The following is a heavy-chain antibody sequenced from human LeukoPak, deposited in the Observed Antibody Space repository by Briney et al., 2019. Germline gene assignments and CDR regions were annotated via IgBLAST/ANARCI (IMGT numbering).Heavy chain of an antibody. Sequence: ASVKVSFKASGYTFRSYDITWVRQAPRQGLEWMGWISPNNGNTNYAQKFQGRVTMTTDTPTSTAYMEMRSLRSDDTAVYYCARDRDSSGWHVADYWGQGTLVTVSS. CDR1: GYTFRSYD. CDR3: ARDRDSSGWHVADY. CDR2: ISPNNGNT. J-gene: IGHJ4*02. D-gene: IGHD6-19*01. V-gene: IGHV1-18*01.